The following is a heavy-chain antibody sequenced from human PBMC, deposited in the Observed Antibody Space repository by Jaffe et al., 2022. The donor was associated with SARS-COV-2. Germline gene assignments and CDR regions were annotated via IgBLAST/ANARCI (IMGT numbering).Heavy chain of an antibody. D-gene: IGHD1-26*01. Sequence: QVQLQESGPGLVKPSQTLSLTCTVSGGSISSGSYYWSWIRQPAGKGLEWIGRIYTSGSTNYNPSLKSRVTISVDTSKNQFSLKLSSVTAADTAVYYCARVTSGSYHIDYWGQGTLVTVSS. J-gene: IGHJ4*02. CDR3: ARVTSGSYHIDY. V-gene: IGHV4-61*02. CDR1: GGSISSGSYY. CDR2: IYTSGST.